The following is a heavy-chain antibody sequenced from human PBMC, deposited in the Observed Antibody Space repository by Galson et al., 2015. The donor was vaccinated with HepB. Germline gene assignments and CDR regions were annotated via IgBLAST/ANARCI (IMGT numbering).Heavy chain of an antibody. V-gene: IGHV1-69*13. CDR2: IIPIFGTA. Sequence: SVKVSCKASGGTFSSYAISWVRQAPGQGLEWMGGIIPIFGTANYAQKFQGRVTITADESTSTAYMELSSLRSEDTAVYYCAGENWLYDIVVVPAAISDKWGAYNWFDPWGQGTLVTVSS. J-gene: IGHJ5*02. CDR1: GGTFSSYA. D-gene: IGHD2-2*01. CDR3: AGENWLYDIVVVPAAISDKWGAYNWFDP.